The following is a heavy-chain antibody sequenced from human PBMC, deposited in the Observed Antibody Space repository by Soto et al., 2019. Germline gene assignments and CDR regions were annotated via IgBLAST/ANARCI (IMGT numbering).Heavy chain of an antibody. V-gene: IGHV4-4*07. CDR2: IYTSGST. CDR3: ARGGYCSGGSCYPHYYGMDV. D-gene: IGHD2-15*01. Sequence: SETLSLTCTVSGGSISSYYWSWIRQPAGKGLEWIGRIYTSGSTNYNPSLKSRVTMSVDTSKNQFSLKLSSVAAADTAVYYCARGGYCSGGSCYPHYYGMDVWGQGTTVTVSS. J-gene: IGHJ6*02. CDR1: GGSISSYY.